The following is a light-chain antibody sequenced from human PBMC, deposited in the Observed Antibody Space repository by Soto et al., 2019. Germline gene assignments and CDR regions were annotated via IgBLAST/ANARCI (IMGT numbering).Light chain of an antibody. CDR3: AQNANIPLT. V-gene: IGKV1-33*01. J-gene: IGKJ4*01. Sequence: DIQMTQSPSSLPASVGDRVSITCQASQDISNYLSWYQQKPGKAQNLLIYEAINLEAGVPSRFSGNGYVTDFTLTISSLQAEDFAIYYCAQNANIPLTFGGGTKVEIK. CDR2: EAI. CDR1: QDISNY.